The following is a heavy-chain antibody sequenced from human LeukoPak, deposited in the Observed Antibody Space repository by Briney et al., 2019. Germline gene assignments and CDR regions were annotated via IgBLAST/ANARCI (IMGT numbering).Heavy chain of an antibody. J-gene: IGHJ4*02. D-gene: IGHD3-22*01. CDR3: ARRNYYDSSGYYSRGHFGFDY. Sequence: SGTLSLTCAASGGSISSSNWWRWVRQPPGKGLERIGEIYHSGSTNYNPSLKSRVTISVDKSKNQFSLKLSSVTAADTAVYYCARRNYYDSSGYYSRGHFGFDYWGQGTLVTVSS. CDR1: GGSISSSNW. V-gene: IGHV4-4*02. CDR2: IYHSGST.